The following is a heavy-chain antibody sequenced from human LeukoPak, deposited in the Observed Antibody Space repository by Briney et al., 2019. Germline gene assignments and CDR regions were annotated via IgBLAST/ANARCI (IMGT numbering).Heavy chain of an antibody. V-gene: IGHV3-30*04. CDR1: GFTFTTYA. Sequence: GGSLRLSCAASGFTFTTYALHWVRQAPGKGLEWVALISSDGTNKYCADSVKGRFTISRDNSKNTLYLQMNSLRAEDTAVYYCARDSKKYSSSWYELDYWGQGTLVTVSS. J-gene: IGHJ4*02. CDR2: ISSDGTNK. CDR3: ARDSKKYSSSWYELDY. D-gene: IGHD6-13*01.